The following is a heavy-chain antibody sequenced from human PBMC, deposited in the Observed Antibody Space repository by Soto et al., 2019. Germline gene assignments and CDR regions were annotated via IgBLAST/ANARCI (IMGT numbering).Heavy chain of an antibody. Sequence: EVQLLESGGGLVQPGGSLRLSCAASRFSFDTYAMSWVRQAPGRGLEWVAAISSSGGSTYYADSVKGRFTISRDNSKDTMDLQMSSLRVEDTAVYYCAKGPHASYYDSFDYWGQGTLVTVSS. J-gene: IGHJ4*02. CDR1: RFSFDTYA. D-gene: IGHD3-10*01. CDR2: ISSSGGST. V-gene: IGHV3-23*01. CDR3: AKGPHASYYDSFDY.